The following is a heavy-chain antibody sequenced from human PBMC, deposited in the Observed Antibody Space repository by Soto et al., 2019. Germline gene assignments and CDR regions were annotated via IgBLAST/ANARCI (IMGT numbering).Heavy chain of an antibody. CDR3: ARADGEYQLLYYYYGMDV. CDR1: GFTFSSYW. J-gene: IGHJ6*02. D-gene: IGHD2-2*01. V-gene: IGHV3-7*05. Sequence: GGSLRLSCAASGFTFSSYWMSWVRQAPGKGLEWVANIKQDGSEKYYVDSVKGRFTISRDNAKNSLYLQMNSLRAEDTAVYYCARADGEYQLLYYYYGMDVWGQGTTVTVSS. CDR2: IKQDGSEK.